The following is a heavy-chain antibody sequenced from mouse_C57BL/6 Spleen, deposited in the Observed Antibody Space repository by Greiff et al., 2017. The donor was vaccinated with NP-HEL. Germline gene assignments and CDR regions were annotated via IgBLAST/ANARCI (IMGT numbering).Heavy chain of an antibody. Sequence: VQLQQPGAELVKPGASVKLSCKASGYTFTSYWMQWVKQRPGQGLEWIGEIDPSDSYTNYNQKFKGKATLTVDTSSSTAYMQLSSLTSEDSAVYYCARSSTTVVASFDYWGQGTTLTVSS. CDR2: IDPSDSYT. CDR1: GYTFTSYW. V-gene: IGHV1-50*01. D-gene: IGHD1-1*01. CDR3: ARSSTTVVASFDY. J-gene: IGHJ2*01.